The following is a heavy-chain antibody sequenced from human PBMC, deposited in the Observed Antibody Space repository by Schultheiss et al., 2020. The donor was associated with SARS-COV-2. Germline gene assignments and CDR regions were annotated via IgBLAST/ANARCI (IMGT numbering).Heavy chain of an antibody. CDR2: ISGSGGST. Sequence: GGSLRLSCAASGFTFSSYSMNWVRQAPGKGLEWVSAISGSGGSTYYADSVKGRFTISRDNSKNTLYLQMNSLRAEDTAVYYCAKDEGYCTNGVCHYYFDYWGQGTLVTVSS. D-gene: IGHD2-8*01. V-gene: IGHV3-23*01. CDR3: AKDEGYCTNGVCHYYFDY. J-gene: IGHJ4*02. CDR1: GFTFSSYS.